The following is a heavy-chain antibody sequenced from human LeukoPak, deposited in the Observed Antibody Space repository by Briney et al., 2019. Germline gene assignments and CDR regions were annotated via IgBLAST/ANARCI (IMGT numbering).Heavy chain of an antibody. CDR2: IYSGGST. J-gene: IGHJ4*02. CDR1: GFTVSSNY. Sequence: GASLRLSCAASGFTVSSNYMSWVRQAPGKGLEWVSVIYSGGSTYYADSVKGRFTISRDNSKNTLYLQMNSLRAEDTAVYYCAREWYSSGWYYFDYWGQGTLVTVSS. CDR3: AREWYSSGWYYFDY. D-gene: IGHD6-19*01. V-gene: IGHV3-53*01.